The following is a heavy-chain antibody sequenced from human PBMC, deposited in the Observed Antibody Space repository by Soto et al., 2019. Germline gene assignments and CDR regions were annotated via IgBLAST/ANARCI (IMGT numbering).Heavy chain of an antibody. CDR2: ISAYNGNT. CDR1: GYIFTTYG. V-gene: IGHV1-18*01. Sequence: QVHLVQSGAEVKKPGASVKVSCKASGYIFTTYGITWVRQAPGQGLEWMGWISAYNGNTNYAQKFQGRVPMTTDATTNTAYMELRSLRSDDTAVYYCVRFAVVRPNDYWGQGTLVTVSS. J-gene: IGHJ4*02. CDR3: VRFAVVRPNDY. D-gene: IGHD3-10*01.